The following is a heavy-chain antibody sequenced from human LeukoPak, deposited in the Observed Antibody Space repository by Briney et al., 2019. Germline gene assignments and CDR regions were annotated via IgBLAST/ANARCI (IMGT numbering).Heavy chain of an antibody. Sequence: GASVKVSCKASGGTFSSYAISWARQAPGQGLEWVGGIIPIFGTANYAQKFQGRVTITADESTSTAYMELSSLRSEDTAVYYCARNLECRKYSSSSCYYYYMDVWGKGTTVTVSS. J-gene: IGHJ6*03. CDR1: GGTFSSYA. D-gene: IGHD6-6*01. CDR2: IIPIFGTA. CDR3: ARNLECRKYSSSSCYYYYMDV. V-gene: IGHV1-69*01.